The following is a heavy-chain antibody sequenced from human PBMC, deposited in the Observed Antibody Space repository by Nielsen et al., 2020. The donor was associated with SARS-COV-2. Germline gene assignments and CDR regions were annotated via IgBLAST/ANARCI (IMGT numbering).Heavy chain of an antibody. J-gene: IGHJ5*02. Sequence: GGSLRLSCAVSGFTFSSYAMSWVRQAPGKGLEWVSAISGSGGSTYYADSVKGRFTISRDNSKNTLYLQMNSLRAEDTAVYYCAKDLYYYDSSGYPRPSRIGSWGQGTLVTVSS. D-gene: IGHD3-22*01. CDR2: ISGSGGST. CDR3: AKDLYYYDSSGYPRPSRIGS. CDR1: GFTFSSYA. V-gene: IGHV3-23*01.